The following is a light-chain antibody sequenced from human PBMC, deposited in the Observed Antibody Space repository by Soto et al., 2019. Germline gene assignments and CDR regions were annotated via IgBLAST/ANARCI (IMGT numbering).Light chain of an antibody. CDR2: GAS. J-gene: IGKJ1*01. V-gene: IGKV3-20*01. CDR3: QQYGGSPWT. CDR1: QSVDSRY. Sequence: PGERATLSCRASQSVDSRYLAWFQQKPGQAPRLLIYGASSTATDIPDRFSGSGSGTDFTLTISRLEPEDFAVYYCQQYGGSPWTFGQGTKVEIK.